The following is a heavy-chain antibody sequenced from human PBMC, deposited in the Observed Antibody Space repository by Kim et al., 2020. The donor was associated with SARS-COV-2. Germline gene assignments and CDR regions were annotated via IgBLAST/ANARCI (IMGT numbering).Heavy chain of an antibody. D-gene: IGHD6-13*01. V-gene: IGHV3-30*01. CDR3: ARALSSYSTPLDY. J-gene: IGHJ4*02. Sequence: YANSGKGRFTISRDDSKNTLYLQMNSLRAEDTAVYYCARALSSYSTPLDYWGQGTLVTVSS.